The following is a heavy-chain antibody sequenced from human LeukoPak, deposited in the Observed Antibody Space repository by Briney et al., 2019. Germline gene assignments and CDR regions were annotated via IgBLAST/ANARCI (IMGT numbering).Heavy chain of an antibody. J-gene: IGHJ6*02. V-gene: IGHV3-23*01. Sequence: GGSLRLSCAASGFTFTSNAMSWVRQAPGKGLEWVSAISGSGGNTYYADSVRGRFTISRDNSKNTLYLQMNSLRAEDTAVYYCAKDVIGTYYYYGMDVWGQGTTVTVSS. D-gene: IGHD3-16*02. CDR2: ISGSGGNT. CDR3: AKDVIGTYYYYGMDV. CDR1: GFTFTSNA.